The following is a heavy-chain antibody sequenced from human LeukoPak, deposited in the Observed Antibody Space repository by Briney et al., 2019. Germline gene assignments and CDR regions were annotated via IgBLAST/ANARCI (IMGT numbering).Heavy chain of an antibody. CDR1: GYTFTGYY. V-gene: IGHV1-2*02. Sequence: ASAWPSRKASGYTFTGYYMHWVRQAPGQGLEWMGWLNPNSGGTNYAQKFQGRLTMTRDTSISTAYMELSSLRSDDTAVYYCARPREAATTFRAFDIWGPGKTVSVSS. CDR2: LNPNSGGT. CDR3: ARPREAATTFRAFDI. D-gene: IGHD2-15*01. J-gene: IGHJ3*02.